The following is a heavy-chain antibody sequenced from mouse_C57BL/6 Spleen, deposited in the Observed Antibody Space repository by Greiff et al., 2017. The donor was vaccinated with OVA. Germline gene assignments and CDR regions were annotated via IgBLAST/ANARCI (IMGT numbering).Heavy chain of an antibody. CDR2: IDPSDSYT. CDR1: CYTFTSYW. J-gene: IGHJ2*01. V-gene: IGHV1-69*01. CDR3: ARLGYYYGSSYGRYFDY. D-gene: IGHD1-1*01. Sequence: QVQLQQPGAELVMPGASVKLSCKASCYTFTSYWMHWVKQMPGQGLEWIGEIDPSDSYTNYNQKFKGKSTLTVDKSSSTAYMQLSSLTSEDSAVYYCARLGYYYGSSYGRYFDYWGQGTTLTVSS.